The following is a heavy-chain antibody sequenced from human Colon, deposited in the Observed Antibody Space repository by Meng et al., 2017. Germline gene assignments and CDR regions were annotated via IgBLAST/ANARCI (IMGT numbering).Heavy chain of an antibody. D-gene: IGHD4-17*01. Sequence: QVPIRQGGAGLFEPSETLSLPCAVSGGSFSGFYWSWTRQPPGKGLEWIGEIDHFGISNYNSSLKGRLTMSVDTSKKQISLTLTSVTAADTAVYYCATGLRHGDWFDPWGPGTMVTVS. CDR1: GGSFSGFY. CDR3: ATGLRHGDWFDP. J-gene: IGHJ5*02. CDR2: IDHFGIS. V-gene: IGHV4-34*02.